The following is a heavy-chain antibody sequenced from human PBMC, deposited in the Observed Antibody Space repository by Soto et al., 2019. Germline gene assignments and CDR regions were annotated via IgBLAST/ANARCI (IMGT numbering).Heavy chain of an antibody. CDR1: GFTFSSYS. D-gene: IGHD3-22*01. CDR3: ARAYSRRVTMIVAYDY. CDR2: ISSSSSTI. V-gene: IGHV3-48*02. J-gene: IGHJ4*02. Sequence: EVQLVESGGGLVQPGGSLRLSCAASGFTFSSYSMNWVRQAPGKGLEWVSYISSSSSTIYYADPVKGRFTISGDNAKNSLYLQMNSVRDEDTAVYYCARAYSRRVTMIVAYDYWGQGTLVTVSS.